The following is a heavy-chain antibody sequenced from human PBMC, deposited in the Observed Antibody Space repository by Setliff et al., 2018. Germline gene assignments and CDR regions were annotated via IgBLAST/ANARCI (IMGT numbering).Heavy chain of an antibody. CDR2: ISGSGGAT. Sequence: PGGSLRLSCAASGFTFSTYAINWVRQAPGKGLEWVSAISGSGGATYYTDSVKGRFTISRDNSKNTVYVQMDSLRADDTAVYYCAKVHPPPYSIYALDIWGQGTMVTVSS. CDR3: AKVHPPPYSIYALDI. D-gene: IGHD1-26*01. J-gene: IGHJ3*02. V-gene: IGHV3-23*01. CDR1: GFTFSTYA.